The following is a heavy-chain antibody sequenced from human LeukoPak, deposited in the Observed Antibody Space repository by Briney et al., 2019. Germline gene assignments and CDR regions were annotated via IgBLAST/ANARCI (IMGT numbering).Heavy chain of an antibody. CDR3: ARDNYGSGSTHYYYYYGMDV. Sequence: GGSLRLSCAASGFTFSSYSMNWVCQAPGTGLEWDSSISSSSSYIYYADSVKGQFTISRDNAKNSLYLQMNSLRAEDTAVYYCARDNYGSGSTHYYYYYGMDVWGQGTTVTVSS. CDR2: ISSSSSYI. CDR1: GFTFSSYS. J-gene: IGHJ6*02. D-gene: IGHD3-10*01. V-gene: IGHV3-21*01.